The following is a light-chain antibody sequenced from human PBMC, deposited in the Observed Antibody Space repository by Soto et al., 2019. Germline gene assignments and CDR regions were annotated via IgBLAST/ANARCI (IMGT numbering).Light chain of an antibody. CDR1: SSDVGGYNY. Sequence: QSVLTQPPSASGSPGQSVTISCTGTSSDVGGYNYVSWYQQHPGKAPKLMIYEVSKRPSGVPDRFSGSKSGNTASLTVSGLQAEDEADYYCSSYPGSNTYVFGTGTKVTV. CDR3: SSYPGSNTYV. CDR2: EVS. V-gene: IGLV2-8*01. J-gene: IGLJ1*01.